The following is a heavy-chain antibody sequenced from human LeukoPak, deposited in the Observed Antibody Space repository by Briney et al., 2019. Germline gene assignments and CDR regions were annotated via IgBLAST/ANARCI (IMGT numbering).Heavy chain of an antibody. CDR3: AKETGGSLDY. CDR2: ISGSGSST. V-gene: IGHV3-23*01. Sequence: GGSLRLSCAASGFTFSSSAMSWVRQAPGKGLEWVSAISGSGSSTYYADSVKGRFTISRDKSKNTLYLQMNSLRAEDTAVYYCAKETGGSLDYWGQGTLVTVSS. CDR1: GFTFSSSA. D-gene: IGHD1-14*01. J-gene: IGHJ4*02.